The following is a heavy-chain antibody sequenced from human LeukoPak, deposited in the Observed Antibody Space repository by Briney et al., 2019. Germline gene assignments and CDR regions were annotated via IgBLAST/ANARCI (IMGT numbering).Heavy chain of an antibody. CDR2: ISYDGSNK. Sequence: GRSLRLSCAASGFTFSSYAMPWVRQAPGKGLEWVAVISYDGSNKYYADSVKGRFTISRDNSKNTLYLQMNSLRAEDTAVYYCARVRDYYDSSGPFDYWGQGTLVTVSS. CDR3: ARVRDYYDSSGPFDY. V-gene: IGHV3-30-3*01. D-gene: IGHD3-22*01. CDR1: GFTFSSYA. J-gene: IGHJ4*02.